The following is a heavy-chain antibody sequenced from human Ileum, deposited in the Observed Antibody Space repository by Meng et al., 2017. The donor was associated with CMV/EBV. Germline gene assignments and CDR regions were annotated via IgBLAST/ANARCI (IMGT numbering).Heavy chain of an antibody. V-gene: IGHV3-74*01. D-gene: IGHD3-22*01. Sequence: GGSLRLSCVVSGFTFENYWMQWVRQAPGKGLEGVARINDEATTMYYADSVKGRFTISRDNAKNTLYLEMNGLREDDTAVYYCARRPPVSGVSKTYFNDVDAWGQGTTVTVSS. CDR3: ARRPPVSGVSKTYFNDVDA. CDR1: GFTFENYW. CDR2: INDEATTM. J-gene: IGHJ6*02.